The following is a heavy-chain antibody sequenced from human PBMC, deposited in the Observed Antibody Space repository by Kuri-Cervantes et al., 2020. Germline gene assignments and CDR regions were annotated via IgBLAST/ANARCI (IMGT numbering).Heavy chain of an antibody. V-gene: IGHV1-18*01. CDR2: ISTYNGDT. J-gene: IGHJ4*02. CDR1: GYSFTTHG. CDR3: ARDLAGDY. Sequence: ASVKVSCKASGYSFTTHGISWVRQAPGEGLEWMGLISTYNGDTTYAQKLQGRVTMTTDTSTSTAYMVLRSLRSDATAVYYCARDLAGDYWGQGTLVTVSS. D-gene: IGHD3-10*01.